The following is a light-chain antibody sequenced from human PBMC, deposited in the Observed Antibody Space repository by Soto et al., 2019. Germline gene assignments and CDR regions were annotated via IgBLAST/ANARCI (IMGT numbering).Light chain of an antibody. CDR1: SSDIGAYNQ. CDR3: TSFTTSSTWV. V-gene: IGLV2-14*01. J-gene: IGLJ3*02. CDR2: EVS. Sequence: QSALTQPASVSGSPGQSITISCTGTSSDIGAYNQVSWYQQHPGRVPKLMIYEVSNRPSGVSNRFSGSKSGNTASLIISGLQAEDEADYYCTSFTTSSTWVFGGGTKVTVL.